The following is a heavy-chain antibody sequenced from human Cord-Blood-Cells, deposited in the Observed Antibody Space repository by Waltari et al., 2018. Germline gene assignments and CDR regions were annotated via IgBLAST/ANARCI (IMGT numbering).Heavy chain of an antibody. J-gene: IGHJ4*02. V-gene: IGHV1-2*02. D-gene: IGHD6-19*01. Sequence: QVQLVQSGAEVKKPGASVTLSCKASGSTSTGSYMPCVRQAPGQGLEWMGWINPTSGGTNYAQKFQGRVTMTRDTSISTAYMELSRLRSDDTAVYYCARVRGSGWYFDYWGQGTLVTVSS. CDR2: INPTSGGT. CDR3: ARVRGSGWYFDY. CDR1: GSTSTGSY.